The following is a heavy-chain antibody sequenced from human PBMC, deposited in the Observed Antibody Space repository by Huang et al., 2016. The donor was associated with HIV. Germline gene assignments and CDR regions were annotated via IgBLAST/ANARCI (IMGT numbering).Heavy chain of an antibody. D-gene: IGHD3-22*01. CDR1: GFSISSYW. Sequence: EVQLVESGGGLVQPGGSLRLSCAASGFSISSYWMPWVSQAPGKGLVWVSRIKSDGSSTSYAVSVKGRFTISRDNSKNTLYLQMNSLRAEDTAVYYCARDPRIQSWLNFFDYWGQGTLVSVSS. CDR3: ARDPRIQSWLNFFDY. CDR2: IKSDGSST. V-gene: IGHV3-74*01. J-gene: IGHJ4*02.